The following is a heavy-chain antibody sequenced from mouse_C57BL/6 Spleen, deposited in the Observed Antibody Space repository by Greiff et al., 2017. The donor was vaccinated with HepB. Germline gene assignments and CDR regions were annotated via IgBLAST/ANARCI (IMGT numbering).Heavy chain of an antibody. Sequence: EVMLVESGGGLVKPGGSLKLSCAASGFTFSSYAMSWVRQTPEKRLEWVATISDGGSYTYYPDNVKGRFTISRDNAKNNLYLQMSHLKSEDTAMYYCASRKDSSGYVGYAMDYWGQGTSVTVSS. D-gene: IGHD3-2*02. V-gene: IGHV5-4*03. CDR3: ASRKDSSGYVGYAMDY. CDR1: GFTFSSYA. J-gene: IGHJ4*01. CDR2: ISDGGSYT.